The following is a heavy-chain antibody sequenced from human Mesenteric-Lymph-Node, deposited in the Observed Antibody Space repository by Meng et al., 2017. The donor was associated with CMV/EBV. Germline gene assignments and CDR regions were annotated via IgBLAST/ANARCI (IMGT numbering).Heavy chain of an antibody. V-gene: IGHV4-34*01. CDR2: INHSGST. CDR1: SFSGHY. D-gene: IGHD5-18*01. J-gene: IGHJ4*02. CDR3: ARGLSRAAMVRGRFDY. Sequence: SFSGHYWSWIRQPPGKGLEWIGEINHSGSTSGNPKYNPSLKSRVTISVDTSKNQFSLKLSSVTAADTAVYYCARGLSRAAMVRGRFDYWGQGTLVTVSS.